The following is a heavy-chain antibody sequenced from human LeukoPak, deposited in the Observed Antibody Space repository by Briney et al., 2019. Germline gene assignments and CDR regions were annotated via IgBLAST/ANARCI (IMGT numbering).Heavy chain of an antibody. CDR2: INPNSGGT. V-gene: IGHV1-2*02. CDR1: GYTFTGYY. Sequence: ASVKVSCKASGYTFTGYYMHWVRQPPGQGREGMGGINPNSGGTNYAQKFQGRVTMTRDTSISTAYMELSRLRSEDTAVYYCARGTGITMVRRVIAYWGQGTLVTVSP. D-gene: IGHD3-10*01. J-gene: IGHJ4*02. CDR3: ARGTGITMVRRVIAY.